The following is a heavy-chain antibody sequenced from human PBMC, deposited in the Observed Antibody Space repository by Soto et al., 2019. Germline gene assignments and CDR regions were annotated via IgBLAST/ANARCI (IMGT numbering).Heavy chain of an antibody. Sequence: GGSLRLSCTASGFTFSTYAMNWVRQAPGKGLEWVSVISGSGGATYYTDSVKGRFTISRDNSKNTLYLQMNSLRAEDTALYYCARARGVDYWGQGTQVTVSS. D-gene: IGHD3-16*01. CDR1: GFTFSTYA. J-gene: IGHJ4*02. V-gene: IGHV3-23*01. CDR3: ARARGVDY. CDR2: ISGSGGAT.